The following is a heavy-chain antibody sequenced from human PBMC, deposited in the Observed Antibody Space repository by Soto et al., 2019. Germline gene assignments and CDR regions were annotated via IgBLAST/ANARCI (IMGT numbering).Heavy chain of an antibody. J-gene: IGHJ4*02. Sequence: QVQLVESGGGVVQPGRSLRLSCAASGFTFSSYGMHWVRQAPGKGLEWVAVISYDGSNKYYADSVKGRFTISRDNSKNTLYLQMNSLRAEDTAVYYCAKAGVANYYYDSSGYTDYWGQGTLVTVSS. V-gene: IGHV3-30*18. CDR1: GFTFSSYG. CDR2: ISYDGSNK. CDR3: AKAGVANYYYDSSGYTDY. D-gene: IGHD3-22*01.